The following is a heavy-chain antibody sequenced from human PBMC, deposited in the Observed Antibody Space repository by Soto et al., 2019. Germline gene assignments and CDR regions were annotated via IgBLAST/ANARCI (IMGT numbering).Heavy chain of an antibody. J-gene: IGHJ6*02. Sequence: SETLSLTCTVSGGSISSYYWSWIRQPAGKGLELIGRIYATGSTAYNPSLTSRVTMSADTSKNQVSLKLTSVTAADTAVYYCARDFYGSGTYDYDYYAMDVWGQGTTVTVSS. D-gene: IGHD3-10*01. CDR2: IYATGST. V-gene: IGHV4-4*07. CDR3: ARDFYGSGTYDYDYYAMDV. CDR1: GGSISSYY.